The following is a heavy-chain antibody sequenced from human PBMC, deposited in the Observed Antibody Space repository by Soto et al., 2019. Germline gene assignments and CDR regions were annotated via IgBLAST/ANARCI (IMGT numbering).Heavy chain of an antibody. D-gene: IGHD6-6*01. J-gene: IGHJ3*02. CDR3: ERDLSIAARGAFDI. Sequence: GESLKISCKGSGYRFTSYWIGWVRQMPGKGLEWMGIIYPGDSDTRYSPSFQGQVTISADKSISTAYLQWSSLKASDTAMYYCERDLSIAARGAFDIWGQGTMVTVSS. CDR2: IYPGDSDT. CDR1: GYRFTSYW. V-gene: IGHV5-51*01.